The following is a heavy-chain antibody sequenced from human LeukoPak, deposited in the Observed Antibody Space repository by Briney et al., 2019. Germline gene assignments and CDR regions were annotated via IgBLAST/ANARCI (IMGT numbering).Heavy chain of an antibody. Sequence: GGSLRLSCAAPGFTFSSSWMHWVRQAPGKGLVWVSRINHDGSTTNYVDSVKGRFTISRDNAKNTLYLQMNSLTAEDTAVYYCARDFTILDGMDVWGQGTTVTVSS. CDR2: INHDGSTT. D-gene: IGHD3-3*01. J-gene: IGHJ6*02. CDR1: GFTFSSSW. CDR3: ARDFTILDGMDV. V-gene: IGHV3-74*01.